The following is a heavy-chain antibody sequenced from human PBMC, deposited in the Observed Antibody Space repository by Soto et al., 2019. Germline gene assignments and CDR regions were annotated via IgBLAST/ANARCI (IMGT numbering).Heavy chain of an antibody. V-gene: IGHV4-34*01. CDR2: INHSGST. CDR3: ARGASDGDIWSGPKAALDY. D-gene: IGHD3-3*01. Sequence: QVQLQQWGAGLLKPSETLSLTCAVYGGSFSGYYWNWIRQPPGKGLEWIGEINHSGSTNYNPSLKSRVTISVVTSKNQFSLRLSSVTAADTAVYYCARGASDGDIWSGPKAALDYWGQGTLVTVSS. CDR1: GGSFSGYY. J-gene: IGHJ4*02.